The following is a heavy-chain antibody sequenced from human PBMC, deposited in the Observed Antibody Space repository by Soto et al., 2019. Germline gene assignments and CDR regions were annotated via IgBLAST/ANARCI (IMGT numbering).Heavy chain of an antibody. Sequence: SETLSLTCAVYGGSFSDYYWSWIRQPPGKGLEWIGEINHSGSTNYNPSLKSRVTISVDTSKNQFSLKPSSVTAADTAVYYCASTIFGVVTQYYYYYMDVWGKGTTVTVSS. V-gene: IGHV4-34*01. CDR2: INHSGST. J-gene: IGHJ6*03. CDR3: ASTIFGVVTQYYYYYMDV. CDR1: GGSFSDYY. D-gene: IGHD3-3*01.